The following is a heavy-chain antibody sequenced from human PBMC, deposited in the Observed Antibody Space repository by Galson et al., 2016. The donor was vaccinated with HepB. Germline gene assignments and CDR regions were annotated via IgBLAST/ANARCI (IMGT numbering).Heavy chain of an antibody. D-gene: IGHD3-10*01. CDR3: AREGDMIRGVEPPHF. CDR2: INYLGTT. J-gene: IGHJ4*02. V-gene: IGHV4-61*03. Sequence: SETLSLTCTVSGGSISSGNYYWSWIRQPPGKGLEWIGYINYLGTTNYNPSLRSRITIPVDTSKTHFSLKMTSVTTADTAVYFCAREGDMIRGVEPPHFWGQGALVIVSS. CDR1: GGSISSGNYY.